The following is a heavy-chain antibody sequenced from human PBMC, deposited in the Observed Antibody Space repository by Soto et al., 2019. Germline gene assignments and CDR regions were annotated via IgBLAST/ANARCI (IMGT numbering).Heavy chain of an antibody. CDR1: GFTFSSYD. J-gene: IGHJ3*02. CDR2: IGTAGDT. D-gene: IGHD6-19*01. V-gene: IGHV3-13*01. Sequence: EVQLVESGGGLVQPGGSLRLSCAASGFTFSSYDMHWVRQATGKGLEWVSAIGTAGDTYYPGSVKGRFTISRENAKNSLYLEMNSLRAEDTAVYYCAREGIAVAYDIWGQGTMVTVSS. CDR3: AREGIAVAYDI.